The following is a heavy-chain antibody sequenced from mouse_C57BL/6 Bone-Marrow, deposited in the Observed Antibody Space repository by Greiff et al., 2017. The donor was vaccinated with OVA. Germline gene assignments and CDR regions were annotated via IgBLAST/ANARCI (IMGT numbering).Heavy chain of an antibody. CDR1: GFNIKNTY. V-gene: IGHV14-3*01. CDR2: IDPANGNT. CDR3: ARRFYYGSSYWYFDV. Sequence: VQLKESVAELVRPGASVKLSCTASGFNIKNTYMHWVKQRPEQGLEWIGRIDPANGNTKYAPKFQGKATITADTSSNTAYLQLSSLTSEDTAIYYCARRFYYGSSYWYFDVWGTGTTVTVSS. J-gene: IGHJ1*03. D-gene: IGHD1-1*01.